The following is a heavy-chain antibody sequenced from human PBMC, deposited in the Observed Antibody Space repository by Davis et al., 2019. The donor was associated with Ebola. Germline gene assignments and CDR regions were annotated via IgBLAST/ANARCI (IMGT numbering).Heavy chain of an antibody. V-gene: IGHV3-7*01. CDR3: ARLRYFDWTYFDY. D-gene: IGHD3-9*01. Sequence: GGSLRLSCAASGFTFSNFWMSWFHQAPGKGLEWVANIKKDGSEKYYVDSVKGRFTISRDNAKNSLYLQMNSLRAEDTAVYYCARLRYFDWTYFDYWGQGTLVNVSS. CDR2: IKKDGSEK. J-gene: IGHJ4*02. CDR1: GFTFSNFW.